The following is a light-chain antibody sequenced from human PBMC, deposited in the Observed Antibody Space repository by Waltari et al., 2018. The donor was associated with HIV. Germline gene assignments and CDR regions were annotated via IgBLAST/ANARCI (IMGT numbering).Light chain of an antibody. J-gene: IGLJ3*02. V-gene: IGLV2-23*02. Sequence: QSALTQPASVSGSPGPSITVPCTGTSSDIGTYDLVLWYQQEPGKAPKLIIHDVTARPSGVSSRVSGSKSGNTAFLTISGLQVEDESLYFCCSFSPNGASWVFGGGTKVTVL. CDR1: SSDIGTYDL. CDR2: DVT. CDR3: CSFSPNGASWV.